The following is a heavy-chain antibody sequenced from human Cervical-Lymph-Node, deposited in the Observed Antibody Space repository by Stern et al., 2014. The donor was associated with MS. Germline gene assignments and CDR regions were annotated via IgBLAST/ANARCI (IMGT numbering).Heavy chain of an antibody. Sequence: QLQLQESGPGLVRPSQTLSLTCIVSGDSINSGNYYWTWIRQPAGKGLEWIGRTYVSGSTNYNHSLMSRVTISVDTAKTQFPRERRPVTAADTAVYYCARDRIVLVRGRSWSDTWGQGTLVTVSS. CDR1: GDSINSGNYY. V-gene: IGHV4-61*02. CDR2: TYVSGST. CDR3: ARDRIVLVRGRSWSDT. J-gene: IGHJ5*02. D-gene: IGHD3-10*01.